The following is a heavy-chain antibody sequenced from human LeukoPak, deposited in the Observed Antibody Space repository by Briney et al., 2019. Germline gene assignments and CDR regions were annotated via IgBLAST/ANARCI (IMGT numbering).Heavy chain of an antibody. CDR1: GGSISSSSYY. CDR2: IYYSGST. J-gene: IGHJ5*02. CDR3: ARLSSGWYEGWFDP. V-gene: IGHV4-39*01. D-gene: IGHD6-19*01. Sequence: PSETLFLTYTVSGGSISSSSYYWGWIRQPPGKGLEWIGSIYYSGSTYYNPSLKSRVTISVDTSKNQFSLKLSSVTAADTAVYYCARLSSGWYEGWFDPWGQGTLVTVSS.